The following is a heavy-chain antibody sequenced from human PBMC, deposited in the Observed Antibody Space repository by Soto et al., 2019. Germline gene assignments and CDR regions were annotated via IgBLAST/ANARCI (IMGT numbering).Heavy chain of an antibody. D-gene: IGHD2-21*02. J-gene: IGHJ4*02. CDR2: IIPIFGTA. Sequence: QVQRVQSGAEVKKPGSSVKVSCKASGGTFSSYAISWVRQAPGQGLEWMGGIIPIFGTANYAQKFQGRVTITADKSTSTAYMELSSLRSEDTAVYYCARDPAYCGGDCPSGAYWGQGTLVTVSS. CDR1: GGTFSSYA. V-gene: IGHV1-69*06. CDR3: ARDPAYCGGDCPSGAY.